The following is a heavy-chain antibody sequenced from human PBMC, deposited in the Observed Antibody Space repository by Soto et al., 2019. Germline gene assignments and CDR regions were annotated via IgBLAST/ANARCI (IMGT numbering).Heavy chain of an antibody. CDR3: ARRLPAGYSSSWFEY. D-gene: IGHD6-13*01. CDR1: GYTFTGYY. CDR2: ISPNRGGT. J-gene: IGHJ4*02. Sequence: QVQLVQSGAEVKKPGASVKVSCKASGYTFTGYYMHWVRQAPGQGLEWMGGISPNRGGTSYAQKFQGWFTMARDPPISTAYMTLKRLRSDDTAVYYCARRLPAGYSSSWFEYWGQGTLVTVSS. V-gene: IGHV1-2*04.